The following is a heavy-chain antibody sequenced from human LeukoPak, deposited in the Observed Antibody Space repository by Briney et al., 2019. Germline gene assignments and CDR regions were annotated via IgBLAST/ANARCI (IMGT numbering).Heavy chain of an antibody. CDR1: GFTFSTYA. J-gene: IGHJ4*02. Sequence: GGSLRLSCATSGFTFSTYAMTWARQAPGKGLEWVSTISGGGDTHHADSVKGRFTISRDNAKNSLYLQMNSLRAEDTAVYYCAKDQEGRWLQLDYWGQGTLVTVSS. CDR2: ISGGGDT. D-gene: IGHD5-24*01. V-gene: IGHV3-23*01. CDR3: AKDQEGRWLQLDY.